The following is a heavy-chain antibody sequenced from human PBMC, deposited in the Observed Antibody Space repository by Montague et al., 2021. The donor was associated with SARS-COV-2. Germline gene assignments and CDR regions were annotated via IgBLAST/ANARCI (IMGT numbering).Heavy chain of an antibody. CDR3: ARALVRDGDFDY. V-gene: IGHV4-34*01. CDR2: INHSGST. Sequence: SETLSLTCAVYGGSFSGYYWSWICQPPAKGLEWMGEINHSGSTNYNSSLKSRVSISVYMSKNQFSLKLSSMTAADTAVYYCARALVRDGDFDYWGQGTLVTVSS. CDR1: GGSFSGYY. J-gene: IGHJ4*02. D-gene: IGHD3-10*01.